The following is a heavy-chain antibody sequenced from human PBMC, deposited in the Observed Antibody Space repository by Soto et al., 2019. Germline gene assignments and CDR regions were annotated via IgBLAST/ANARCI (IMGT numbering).Heavy chain of an antibody. CDR1: GGSINSGGYY. V-gene: IGHV4-31*03. Sequence: SETLSLTCTVSGGSINSGGYYWSWIRQHPGKGLEWIGYIYYSGSTYYNPSLKSRVTISVDTSKNQFSLKLTSVTAADTAVYFCARDQPIFGIITVFDYWGQGTLVTVSS. J-gene: IGHJ4*02. D-gene: IGHD3-3*01. CDR2: IYYSGST. CDR3: ARDQPIFGIITVFDY.